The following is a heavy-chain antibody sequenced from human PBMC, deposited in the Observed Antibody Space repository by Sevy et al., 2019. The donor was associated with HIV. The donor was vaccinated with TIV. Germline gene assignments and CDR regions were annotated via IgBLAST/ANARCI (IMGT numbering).Heavy chain of an antibody. D-gene: IGHD2-2*01. CDR1: GFTFCSYG. J-gene: IGHJ6*02. CDR2: ISYDGSNK. V-gene: IGHV3-30*18. Sequence: LSLTCAASGFTFCSYGMHWVRQAPGKGLEWVAVISYDGSNKYYADSVKGRFTISRDNSKNTLYLQMNSLRAQDTAVYYCAKDRCSSTSCYYYYYYGMDVWGQGTTVTVSS. CDR3: AKDRCSSTSCYYYYYYGMDV.